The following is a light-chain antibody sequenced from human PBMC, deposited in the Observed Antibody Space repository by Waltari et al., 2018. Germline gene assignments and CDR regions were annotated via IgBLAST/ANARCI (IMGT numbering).Light chain of an antibody. J-gene: IGKJ1*01. CDR1: QSVSRT. CDR2: DAS. Sequence: SCRASQSVSRTLAWYQQKPGQAPRLLIYDASTRATGIPDRFSGSGSGTDFSLTSSRLEPEDSAVYYCQKYGTLPATFGQGTKVEIK. CDR3: QKYGTLPAT. V-gene: IGKV3-20*01.